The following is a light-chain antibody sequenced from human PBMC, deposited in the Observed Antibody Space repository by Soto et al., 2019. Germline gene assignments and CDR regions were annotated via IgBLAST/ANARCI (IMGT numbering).Light chain of an antibody. V-gene: IGLV1-44*01. CDR3: AACDDSLNCYV. CDR1: SSNIGTNA. Sequence: QPVLTQPPSASGTPGQRVTISCSGGSSNIGTNAVNWYQHLPGTAPKLLIYNNNQRPSGVPDRFSGSKSGTSASLAISVLQSEDEGDYYCAACDDSLNCYVFGTGTKLTVL. J-gene: IGLJ1*01. CDR2: NNN.